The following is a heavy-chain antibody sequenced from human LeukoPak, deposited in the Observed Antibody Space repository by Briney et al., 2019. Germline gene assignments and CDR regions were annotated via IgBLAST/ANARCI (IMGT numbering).Heavy chain of an antibody. J-gene: IGHJ4*02. D-gene: IGHD6-19*01. Sequence: GGSLRLSCAASGFTFSSYSMNWVRQAPGKGLEWVSSISSGSNYIYYADSVKGRFTISRDNAKNSLYLQMKSLRAEDTAVYYWAKGSVADIAYAYWGQGTLVTVSS. CDR3: AKGSVADIAYAY. CDR2: ISSGSNYI. CDR1: GFTFSSYS. V-gene: IGHV3-21*01.